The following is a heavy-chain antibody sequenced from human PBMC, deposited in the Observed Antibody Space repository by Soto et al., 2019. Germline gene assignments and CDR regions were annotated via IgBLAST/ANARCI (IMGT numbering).Heavy chain of an antibody. CDR1: GFTFSRYW. Sequence: EVQLVESGGGLVQPGGSLRLSCAASGFTFSRYWMSWVRQAPGKGLEWVANIKQDGSEKYYVDSVKGRFTISRDNAKNSLYLQMNSLIAEDTAVYYCARTASESPAVAGTDWGQGTLVTVSS. J-gene: IGHJ4*02. CDR2: IKQDGSEK. D-gene: IGHD6-19*01. V-gene: IGHV3-7*05. CDR3: ARTASESPAVAGTD.